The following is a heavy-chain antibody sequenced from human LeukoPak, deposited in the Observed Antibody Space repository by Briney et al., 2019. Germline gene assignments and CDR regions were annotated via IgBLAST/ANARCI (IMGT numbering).Heavy chain of an antibody. V-gene: IGHV1-8*01. CDR2: MNPNSGNT. J-gene: IGHJ4*02. Sequence: GASVKVSCKASGYTLTSYDINWVRQATGQGLEWMGWMNPNSGNTGYAQKFQGRVTMTRNTSISTAYMELSSLRSEDTAVYYCARGPIWFGELLFDYWGQGTLVTVSS. D-gene: IGHD3-10*01. CDR3: ARGPIWFGELLFDY. CDR1: GYTLTSYD.